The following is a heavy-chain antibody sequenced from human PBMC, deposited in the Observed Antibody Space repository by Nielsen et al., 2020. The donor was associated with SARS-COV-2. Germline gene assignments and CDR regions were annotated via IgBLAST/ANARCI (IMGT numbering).Heavy chain of an antibody. CDR2: ITGSSDYI. CDR3: AKSMGLMIVASNYYFDS. J-gene: IGHJ4*02. V-gene: IGHV3-21*04. D-gene: IGHD3-22*01. CDR1: GFTFSSYS. Sequence: GGSLRLSCAASGFTFSSYSINWVRQAPGKGLEWVSYITGSSDYINYGDSVKGRFTVSRDNAKNSLYLQMNSLRAEDTAVYYCAKSMGLMIVASNYYFDSWGQGTPVTVSS.